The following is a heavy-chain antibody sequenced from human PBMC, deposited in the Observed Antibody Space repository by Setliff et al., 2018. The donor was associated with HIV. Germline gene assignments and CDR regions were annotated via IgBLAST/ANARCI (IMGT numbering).Heavy chain of an antibody. D-gene: IGHD4-17*01. CDR2: AFYSGTT. CDR3: ARGFLRSRRRWFDP. V-gene: IGHV4-61*08. J-gene: IGHJ5*02. CDR1: GGSISSDDYY. Sequence: PSETLSLTCTVSGGSISSDDYYWSWIRQAPGKGLEWIGYAFYSGTTNYNPSLKSRVTISVETSKNQFSLKLSSVTAADTAVYYCARGFLRSRRRWFDPWGQGTLVTVSS.